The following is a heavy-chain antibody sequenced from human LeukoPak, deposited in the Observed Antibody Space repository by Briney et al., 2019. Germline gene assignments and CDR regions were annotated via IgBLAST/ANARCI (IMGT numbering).Heavy chain of an antibody. D-gene: IGHD1-26*01. Sequence: SETLSLTCTVSGGSISSSDYYWSWIRQPPGKGLEWIGYIYYSGSTYYNPSLKSRVTISVDASKNQFSLKLSSVTAADTAAYYCARDGTQYSGSYHPLDYWGQGTLVTVSS. CDR1: GGSISSSDYY. CDR3: ARDGTQYSGSYHPLDY. J-gene: IGHJ4*02. V-gene: IGHV4-30-4*02. CDR2: IYYSGST.